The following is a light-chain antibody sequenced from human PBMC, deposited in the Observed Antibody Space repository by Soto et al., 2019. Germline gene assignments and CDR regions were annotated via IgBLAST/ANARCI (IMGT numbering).Light chain of an antibody. CDR1: SGHSSYI. J-gene: IGLJ2*01. CDR3: ATWDLNTHVV. V-gene: IGLV4-60*02. Sequence: QPVLTQSSSASASLGSSVKLTCTLSSGHSSYIIAWHQQQPGKATRYLMKLEGSGSYNKGSGVPDRFSGSSSGADRYLTISNLQFEDEADYYCATWDLNTHVVFGGGTPLTV. CDR2: LEGSGSY.